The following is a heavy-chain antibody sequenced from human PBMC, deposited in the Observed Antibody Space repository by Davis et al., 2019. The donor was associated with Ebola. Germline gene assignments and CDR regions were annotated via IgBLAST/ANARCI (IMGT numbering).Heavy chain of an antibody. CDR3: ARGSRIAAAGTWYYGMDV. D-gene: IGHD6-13*01. J-gene: IGHJ6*02. CDR1: GFTFSSYS. CDR2: ISSSSSTK. Sequence: GGSLRLSCAASGFTFSSYSMNWVRQAPGKGLEWVSYISSSSSTKYYADSVKGRFTISRDNSKNTLYLQMNSLRAEDTAVYYCARGSRIAAAGTWYYGMDVWGQGTTVTVSS. V-gene: IGHV3-48*01.